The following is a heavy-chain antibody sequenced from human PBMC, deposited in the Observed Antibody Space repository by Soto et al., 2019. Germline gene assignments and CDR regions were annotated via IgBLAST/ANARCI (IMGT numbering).Heavy chain of an antibody. CDR2: ISAHNDNT. V-gene: IGHV1-18*01. D-gene: IGHD1-1*01. CDR1: GYTFTSYG. CDR3: ARGRYGDY. J-gene: IGHJ4*02. Sequence: QVHLVQSGAEVRKPGASVKVSCKGSGYTFTSYGIAWVRQAPGQGLEWMGWISAHNDNTNYAQKVPGRVTVTRDTSTSTAYMELRTLRSADTAVYYCARGRYGDYWGQGALVTVSS.